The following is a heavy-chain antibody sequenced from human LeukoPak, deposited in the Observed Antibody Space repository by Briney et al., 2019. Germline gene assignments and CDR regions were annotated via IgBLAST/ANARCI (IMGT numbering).Heavy chain of an antibody. CDR1: GYTFTSYY. Sequence: ASVKVSCKASGYTFTSYYMHWVRQAPGQGLEWMGIINPSGGSTSYAQKFQGRVTMTRDTSTSTAYMELSRLTSDDTAVYYCARGNFYDNKGYSPELRYWGQGTLVTVSS. D-gene: IGHD3-10*01. J-gene: IGHJ4*02. V-gene: IGHV1-46*01. CDR3: ARGNFYDNKGYSPELRY. CDR2: INPSGGST.